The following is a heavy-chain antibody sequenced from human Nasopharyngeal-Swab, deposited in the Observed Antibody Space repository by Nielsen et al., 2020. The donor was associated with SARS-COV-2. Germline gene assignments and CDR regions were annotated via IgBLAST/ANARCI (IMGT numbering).Heavy chain of an antibody. Sequence: SETLSLTCTVSGGSISSGGYYWSWIRQHPGKGLEWIGYIYYSGSTYYNPSLKSRVTISVDTSKNQFSLKLSSVTAADTAVYYCARAKRITIFGVVVPWDYWGQGTLVTVSS. CDR2: IYYSGST. J-gene: IGHJ4*02. D-gene: IGHD3-3*01. CDR3: ARAKRITIFGVVVPWDY. CDR1: GGSISSGGYY. V-gene: IGHV4-31*03.